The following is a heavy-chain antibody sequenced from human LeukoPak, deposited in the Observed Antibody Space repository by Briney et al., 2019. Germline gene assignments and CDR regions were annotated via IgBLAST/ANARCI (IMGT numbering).Heavy chain of an antibody. V-gene: IGHV3-30*18. CDR3: AKSYYYDKLAYY. D-gene: IGHD3-22*01. J-gene: IGHJ4*02. CDR2: ISYDGSNK. CDR1: GFTFSSYA. Sequence: GGSLRLSCAASGFTFSSYALHWVRQAPGKGLEWVAVISYDGSNKYYADSVKGRFTISRDNSKNTLYLQMNSLRAEDTAVYYCAKSYYYDKLAYYWGQGTLVTVSS.